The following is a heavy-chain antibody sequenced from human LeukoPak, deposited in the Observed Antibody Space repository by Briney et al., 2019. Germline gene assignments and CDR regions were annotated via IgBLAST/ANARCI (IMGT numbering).Heavy chain of an antibody. CDR2: IRYDGSNK. D-gene: IGHD5-24*01. J-gene: IGHJ3*02. CDR3: AKDSGVGMATTFSILDI. V-gene: IGHV3-30*02. CDR1: GFTFSNYG. Sequence: GGSLRLSCAASGFTFSNYGMHWVRQAPGKGLEWVAFIRYDGSNKFYADSVKGRFIISRDNSKNTLYLQMNSLRAEDTAVYYCAKDSGVGMATTFSILDIWGQGTMVTVSS.